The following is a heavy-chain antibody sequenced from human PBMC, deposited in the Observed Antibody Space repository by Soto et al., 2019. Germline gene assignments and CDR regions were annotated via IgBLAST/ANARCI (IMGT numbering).Heavy chain of an antibody. CDR1: GYPFTSSF. J-gene: IGHJ6*02. CDR2: INPSGGSK. CDR3: ARARTVTTTNYGMDV. V-gene: IGHV1-46*01. Sequence: ASVKVSCKTSGYPFTSSFIHWVRQAPGQGLEWMGLINPSGGSKTYAQNFQGRVTMTRDTSTSTVYMELSSLTSDDTALYYCARARTVTTTNYGMDVWGQGTTVTSP. D-gene: IGHD4-17*01.